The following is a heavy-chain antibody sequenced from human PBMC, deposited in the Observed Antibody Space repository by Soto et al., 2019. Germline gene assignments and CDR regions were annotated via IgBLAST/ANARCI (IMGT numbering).Heavy chain of an antibody. CDR3: ASGDYSGPVYYYGMDV. CDR1: GFTFSTFV. CDR2: ITGSGKSA. D-gene: IGHD5-12*01. Sequence: GGSLRLSCAASGFTFSTFVMTWVRQVPGEGLEWISSITGSGKSAYYADSVKGRFTISRDNSKNTLYLQMNSLRAEDTAVYYCASGDYSGPVYYYGMDVWGQGTTVTVSS. V-gene: IGHV3-23*01. J-gene: IGHJ6*02.